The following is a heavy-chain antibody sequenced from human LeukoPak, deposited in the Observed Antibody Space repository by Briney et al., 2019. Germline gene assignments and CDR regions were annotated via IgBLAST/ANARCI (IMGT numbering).Heavy chain of an antibody. CDR2: IYHSGST. J-gene: IGHJ5*02. CDR1: GGSISSGGYS. Sequence: SETLSLTCAVSGGSISSGGYSWGWIRQPPGKGLEWIGYIYHSGSTYYNPSLKSRVTMSVDRSKNQFSLKLSSVTAADTAVYYCARGDNWFDPWGQGTLVTVSS. V-gene: IGHV4-30-2*01. CDR3: ARGDNWFDP.